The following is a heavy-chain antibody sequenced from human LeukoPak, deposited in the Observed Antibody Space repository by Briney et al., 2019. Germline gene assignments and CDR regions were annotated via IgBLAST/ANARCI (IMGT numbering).Heavy chain of an antibody. CDR2: INPSGGST. CDR1: GYTFTSYY. Sequence: ASVKVSCKASGYTFTSYYMHWVRHAPGQGLELMGIINPSGGSTSYAQKFQGRVTMTRDTSTSTVYMELSSLRSEDTAVYYCARDRDYSSSPSISYYLFYYYYGMDVWGQGTTVTVSS. V-gene: IGHV1-46*01. D-gene: IGHD1-26*01. J-gene: IGHJ6*02. CDR3: ARDRDYSSSPSISYYLFYYYYGMDV.